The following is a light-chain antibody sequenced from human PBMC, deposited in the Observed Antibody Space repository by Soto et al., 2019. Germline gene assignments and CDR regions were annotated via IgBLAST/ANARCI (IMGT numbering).Light chain of an antibody. Sequence: QSVLTQPSSVSAAPGQKVTISCSGSSSNIGSNYVSWYQQLPGTAPKLLIYDNDKRPSGIPDRFSGSKSGTSATLGITGLQTGDEADYYCGTWDTGLSAVVFGGGTKVTVL. CDR3: GTWDTGLSAVV. CDR2: DND. V-gene: IGLV1-51*01. J-gene: IGLJ2*01. CDR1: SSNIGSNY.